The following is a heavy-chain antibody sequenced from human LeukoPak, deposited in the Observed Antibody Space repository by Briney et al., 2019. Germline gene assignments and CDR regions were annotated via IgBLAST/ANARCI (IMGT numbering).Heavy chain of an antibody. CDR3: AHRQGGYFDY. CDR1: GFSLRTTAEA. CDR2: IFWHDEI. V-gene: IGHV2-5*01. J-gene: IGHJ4*02. D-gene: IGHD2-15*01. Sequence: SGPTLVKPTQTLTLTCTFFGFSLRTTAEAVGWIRQPPGKALEWLAVIFWHDEIHYSPSLKTRLTINKDTSRNQVVLTMTNVDPVDTATYYCAHRQGGYFDYWGQGALVTVSS.